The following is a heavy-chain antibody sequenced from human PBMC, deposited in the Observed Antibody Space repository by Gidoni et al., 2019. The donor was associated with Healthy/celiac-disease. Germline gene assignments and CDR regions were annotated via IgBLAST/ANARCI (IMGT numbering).Heavy chain of an antibody. D-gene: IGHD3-16*02. Sequence: EVQLVESGGGLVKPGGSLRLSCAASGFTFSSYSMNWVRQAPGKGLEWVSSISSSSSYIYYADSVKGRFTISRDNAKNSLYLQMNSLRAEDTAVYYCARGNYDYVWGSYRYFDYWGQGTLVTVSS. CDR3: ARGNYDYVWGSYRYFDY. J-gene: IGHJ4*02. CDR1: GFTFSSYS. V-gene: IGHV3-21*01. CDR2: ISSSSSYI.